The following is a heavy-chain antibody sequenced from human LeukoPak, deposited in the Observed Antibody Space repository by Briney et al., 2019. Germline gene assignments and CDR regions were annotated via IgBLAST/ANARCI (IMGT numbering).Heavy chain of an antibody. V-gene: IGHV4-34*01. CDR2: INHSGST. D-gene: IGHD6-13*01. Sequence: SETLSLTCAVYGGSFSGYYWSWIRQPPGKGLEWIGEINHSGSTNYNPSLKSRVTISVDTSKNQFSLKLRSVTAADTAVYYCARAHSSSWYMDYWGQGTLVTVSS. J-gene: IGHJ4*02. CDR3: ARAHSSSWYMDY. CDR1: GGSFSGYY.